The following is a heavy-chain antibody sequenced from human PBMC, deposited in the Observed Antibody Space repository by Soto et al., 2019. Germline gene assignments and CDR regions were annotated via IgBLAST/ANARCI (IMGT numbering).Heavy chain of an antibody. V-gene: IGHV3-23*01. CDR1: GFTFSSYA. CDR3: AKALYYYDSRADY. J-gene: IGHJ4*02. CDR2: ISGSGGST. D-gene: IGHD3-22*01. Sequence: EVQLLESGGGFVQPGGSLRLSCSASGFTFSSYAMSWVRQAPGKGLEWVSAISGSGGSTYYADSVKGRFTISRDHSKNTLYLQMNSLRAEDTAVYYCAKALYYYDSRADYWVQGTLVTVSS.